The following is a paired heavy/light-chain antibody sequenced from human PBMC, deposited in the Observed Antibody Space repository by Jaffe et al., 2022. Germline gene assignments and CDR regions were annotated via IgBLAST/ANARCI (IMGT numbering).Light chain of an antibody. V-gene: IGLV3-25*03. J-gene: IGLJ3*02. Sequence: SYELTQPPSVSVSPGQTARITCSGDALPKPYAYWYQQKPGQAPVLVIYKDSERPSGIPERFSGSSSGTTVTLTISGVQAEDEADYYCQSADSSWVFGGGTKLTVL. CDR3: QSADSSWV. CDR1: ALPKPY. CDR2: KDS.
Heavy chain of an antibody. D-gene: IGHD6-19*01. J-gene: IGHJ4*02. CDR3: AREVYSVGSYYFDY. Sequence: EVQLVESGGGLVQPGGSLRLSCAASGFTFSSYWMHWVRQAPGKGLVWVSRINSDRSRITYADSVKGRFTISRDNAKNTLYLQMNSLRAEDTAVYYCAREVYSVGSYYFDYWGQGTLVTVSS. CDR2: INSDRSRI. V-gene: IGHV3-74*01. CDR1: GFTFSSYW.